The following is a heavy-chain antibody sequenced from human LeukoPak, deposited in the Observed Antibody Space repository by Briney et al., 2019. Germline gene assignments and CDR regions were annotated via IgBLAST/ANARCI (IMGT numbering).Heavy chain of an antibody. J-gene: IGHJ6*03. CDR3: ARRRRLGDFPHYYYMDV. CDR1: GFTFSSYD. V-gene: IGHV3-48*01. CDR2: IGRSSSTT. D-gene: IGHD3-16*01. Sequence: PGGSLRLSCAASGFTFSSYDMNWVRQAPGKGLEWISFIGRSSSTTYYADSVKGRFTISRDNAKNSLYLQMNSLRAEDTAVYYCARRRRLGDFPHYYYMDVWGKGTTVTVSS.